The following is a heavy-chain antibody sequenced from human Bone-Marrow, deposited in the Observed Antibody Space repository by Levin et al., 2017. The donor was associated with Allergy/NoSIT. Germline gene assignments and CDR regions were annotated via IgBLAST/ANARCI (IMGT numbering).Heavy chain of an antibody. CDR1: GYRFTSYW. CDR2: TFLGDLDT. CDR3: ARLDLDSSGHPLDY. Sequence: KSGESLKISCKGSGYRFTSYWIGWVGQMPGKALEWVGMTFLGDLDTSNSPSFQAQSTTSPDKSLSTAYVQWSSLKASDTAIYYCARLDLDSSGHPLDYWGQGTLVTVSS. J-gene: IGHJ4*02. D-gene: IGHD3-22*01. V-gene: IGHV5-51*01.